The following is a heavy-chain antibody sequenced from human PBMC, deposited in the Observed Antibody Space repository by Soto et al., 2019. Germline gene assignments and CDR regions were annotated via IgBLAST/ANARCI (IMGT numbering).Heavy chain of an antibody. V-gene: IGHV5-51*01. J-gene: IGHJ6*02. D-gene: IGHD3-10*01. CDR3: ARLGTYYHGSGVFSYGMDV. Sequence: PGESLKISCKGSGYSFTSYWIGWVRQMPGKGLEWMGIIYPGDSDTRYSPSFQGQVTISADKSISTAYLQWSSLKASDTAMYYCARLGTYYHGSGVFSYGMDVWGQGTTVTVSS. CDR1: GYSFTSYW. CDR2: IYPGDSDT.